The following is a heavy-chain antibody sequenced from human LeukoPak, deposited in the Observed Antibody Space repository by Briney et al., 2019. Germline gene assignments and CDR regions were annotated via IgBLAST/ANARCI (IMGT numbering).Heavy chain of an antibody. V-gene: IGHV4-59*01. CDR3: ARVDWGYSSFDY. D-gene: IGHD5-18*01. J-gene: IGHJ4*02. CDR2: VHYSRTA. Sequence: SESLCLTCAGSGDSIRSYYWRWMRQPTGKGLEWIGNVHYSRTANYNPSLESRAAIFVATSKNQFSLNLTSVVAADTAIYYCARVDWGYSSFDYWGQGTPVTVHS. CDR1: GDSIRSYY.